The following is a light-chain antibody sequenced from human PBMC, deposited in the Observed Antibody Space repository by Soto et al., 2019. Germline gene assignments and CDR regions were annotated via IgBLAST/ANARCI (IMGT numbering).Light chain of an antibody. CDR2: EVS. CDR3: CSYAGSSIPYV. J-gene: IGLJ1*01. CDR1: SSDVGSYNL. Sequence: QSALTQPASVSGSPGQSITISCTGTSSDVGSYNLVSWYQQHPGKAPKLMIYEVSKRPSGVSNRFSGSKSGNTAALTISGLQAEDEADYYCCSYAGSSIPYVFGTWTKLTV. V-gene: IGLV2-23*02.